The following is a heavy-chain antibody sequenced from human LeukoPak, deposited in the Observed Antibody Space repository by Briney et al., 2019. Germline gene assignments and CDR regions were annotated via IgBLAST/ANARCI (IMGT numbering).Heavy chain of an antibody. V-gene: IGHV3-33*01. CDR3: ASPIYSSSWYSGMDV. CDR2: IWYDGSNK. Sequence: PGGSLRLSCAASGFTFSNYGMHWVRQAPGKGLEWVAVIWYDGSNKYYADSVKGRFTISRDNSKNTLYLQMNSLRAEDTAVYFCASPIYSSSWYSGMDVWGKGTTVTVSS. CDR1: GFTFSNYG. D-gene: IGHD6-13*01. J-gene: IGHJ6*04.